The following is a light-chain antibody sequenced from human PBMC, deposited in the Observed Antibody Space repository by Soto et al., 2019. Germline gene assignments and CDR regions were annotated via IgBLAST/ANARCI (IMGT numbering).Light chain of an antibody. CDR1: QSVSSN. CDR3: QQYNNWPPHT. J-gene: IGKJ4*01. V-gene: IGKV3-15*01. Sequence: EIVMTQSPATLSVSAGERATLSCRASQSVSSNLAWYQQKPGQAPRLLIYGASTRATGVPARFSGSGSGTEFTLTISSLQSEDFAVYYCQQYNNWPPHTFGGGTKVEIK. CDR2: GAS.